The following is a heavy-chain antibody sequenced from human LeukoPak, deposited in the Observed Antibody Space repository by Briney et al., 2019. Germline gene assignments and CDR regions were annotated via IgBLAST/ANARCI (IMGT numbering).Heavy chain of an antibody. J-gene: IGHJ3*02. Sequence: PSETLSLTCTVSGGSISSRSYYWGWIRQPPGKGLEWIGSIYYSGSTYYNPSLKSRVTISVDTSKNQFSLKLSSVTAADTAVYYCARDRGNYYDSSGIDAFDIWGQGTMVTVSS. CDR3: ARDRGNYYDSSGIDAFDI. D-gene: IGHD3-22*01. CDR1: GGSISSRSYY. CDR2: IYYSGST. V-gene: IGHV4-39*02.